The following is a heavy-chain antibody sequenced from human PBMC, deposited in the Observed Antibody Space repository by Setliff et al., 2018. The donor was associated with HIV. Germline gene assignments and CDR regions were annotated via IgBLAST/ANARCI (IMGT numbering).Heavy chain of an antibody. CDR3: ARGATGNLEALDI. D-gene: IGHD6-13*01. Sequence: PGESLKISCKASGYTFTHYWIGWVRQMPGKGLEWMGFVYPGDSDSRYSPSLQGQVTISADKSISTAYLQWSDLKASDTAMYYCARGATGNLEALDIWGQGTMVTVSS. CDR1: GYTFTHYW. CDR2: VYPGDSDS. V-gene: IGHV5-51*01. J-gene: IGHJ3*02.